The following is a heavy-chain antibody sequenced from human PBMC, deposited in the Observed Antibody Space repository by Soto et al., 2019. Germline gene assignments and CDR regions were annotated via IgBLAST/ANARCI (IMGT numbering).Heavy chain of an antibody. D-gene: IGHD2-15*01. CDR3: ARGGAAFDY. CDR2: VKSITDGGAI. Sequence: EVQLVESGGGLVKPGGSLRLSCTASGFTFSTAWMSWVRQAPGRGLEWVGRVKSITDGGAIDHAAPVKGRFAISRNDSENTRYLKMNSLKSEDTAVYYCARGGAAFDYWGQGTLVTVSS. J-gene: IGHJ4*02. CDR1: GFTFSTAW. V-gene: IGHV3-15*01.